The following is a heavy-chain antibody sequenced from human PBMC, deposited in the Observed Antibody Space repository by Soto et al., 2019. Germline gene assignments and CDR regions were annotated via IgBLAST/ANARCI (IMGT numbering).Heavy chain of an antibody. Sequence: GGSLRLSCAASGFTFNTYWMHWVRQAPGTGLVWVSRINSDGTRTTYADSVKGRFTISRDNAKNTVFLQMNSLRAEDTAVYYCTTVATNSYNWLDPWGQGTLVTVSS. CDR3: TTVATNSYNWLDP. CDR1: GFTFNTYW. J-gene: IGHJ5*02. D-gene: IGHD5-12*01. V-gene: IGHV3-74*01. CDR2: INSDGTRT.